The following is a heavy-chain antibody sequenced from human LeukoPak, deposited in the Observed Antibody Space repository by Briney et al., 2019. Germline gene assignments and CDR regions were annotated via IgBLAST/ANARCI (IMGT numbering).Heavy chain of an antibody. V-gene: IGHV4-59*01. D-gene: IGHD2-15*01. Sequence: SETLSLICTVSGGSISSYYWSWIRQPPGKGLEWIGYIYYSGSTNYNPSLKSRVTISVDTSKNQFSLKLSSVTAADTAVYYCARVDIVVVVAASYYYMDVWGKGTTVTVSS. J-gene: IGHJ6*03. CDR2: IYYSGST. CDR1: GGSISSYY. CDR3: ARVDIVVVVAASYYYMDV.